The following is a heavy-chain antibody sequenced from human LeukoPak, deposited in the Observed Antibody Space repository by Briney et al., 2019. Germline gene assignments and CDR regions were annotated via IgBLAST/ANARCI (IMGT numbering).Heavy chain of an antibody. Sequence: GGSLTLSCTASTFTFGSNCMGWVRQAPGKGLEWVSVIYSGGATYHSDSAKGRFSITSTSSRTSVSLHMTSLRDGDTAVYYCATLNKTTHYYDTSVYYYPPAYSYYCMDVWGKGTPVTVSS. D-gene: IGHD3-22*01. J-gene: IGHJ6*03. CDR1: TFTFGSNC. V-gene: IGHV3-53*01. CDR3: ATLNKTTHYYDTSVYYYPPAYSYYCMDV. CDR2: IYSGGAT.